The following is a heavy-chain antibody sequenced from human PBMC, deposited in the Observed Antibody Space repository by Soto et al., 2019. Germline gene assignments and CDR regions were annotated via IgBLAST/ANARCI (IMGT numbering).Heavy chain of an antibody. CDR2: IIPIFGTA. Sequence: SVKVSCKASGGTFSSYAISWVRQAPGQGLEWMGGIIPIFGTANYAQKFQGRVTITADESTSTAYMELSSLRSEDTAVYYCARGDYYDSSGYPSDAFDIRGQGTMVTVSS. CDR1: GGTFSSYA. CDR3: ARGDYYDSSGYPSDAFDI. D-gene: IGHD3-22*01. J-gene: IGHJ3*02. V-gene: IGHV1-69*13.